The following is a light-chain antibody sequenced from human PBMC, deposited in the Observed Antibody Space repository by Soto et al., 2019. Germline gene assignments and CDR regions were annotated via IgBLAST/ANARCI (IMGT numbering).Light chain of an antibody. CDR1: NIGSKS. J-gene: IGLJ2*01. Sequence: SYELTQPPSVSVAPGQTARITCGGTNIGSKSGHWYQQKPGQAPVLVVYDDSDRPSGIPERFSGSNSGNTATLTISRVEAGDEADYYCQVWDSSSDVVFGGGTKLTVL. CDR3: QVWDSSSDVV. V-gene: IGLV3-21*02. CDR2: DDS.